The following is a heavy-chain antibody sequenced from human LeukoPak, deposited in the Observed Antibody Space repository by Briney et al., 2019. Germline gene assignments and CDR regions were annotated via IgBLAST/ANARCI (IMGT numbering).Heavy chain of an antibody. D-gene: IGHD3-22*01. Sequence: NPSETLSLTCTVSGGPISSGVYYWSWIRQHPGKGLEWIGYIYYSGSTYYNPSLKSRVTISVDTSKNQFSLKLSSVTAADTAVYYCARVLRNPGYYWAIDYWGQGTLVTVSS. J-gene: IGHJ4*02. V-gene: IGHV4-31*03. CDR3: ARVLRNPGYYWAIDY. CDR2: IYYSGST. CDR1: GGPISSGVYY.